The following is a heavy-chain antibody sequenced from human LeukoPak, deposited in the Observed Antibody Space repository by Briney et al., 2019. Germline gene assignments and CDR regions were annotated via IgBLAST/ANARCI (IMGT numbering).Heavy chain of an antibody. CDR3: ARGPQMTTVDY. J-gene: IGHJ4*02. CDR2: INHSGST. CDR1: GGSFSGYY. V-gene: IGHV4-34*01. D-gene: IGHD4-17*01. Sequence: PSETLSLTCAVYGGSFSGYYGSWIRQPPGKGLEWIGEINHSGSTNYNPSLKSRVTISVDTSKNQFSLKLSSVTAADTAVYYCARGPQMTTVDYWGQGTLVTVSS.